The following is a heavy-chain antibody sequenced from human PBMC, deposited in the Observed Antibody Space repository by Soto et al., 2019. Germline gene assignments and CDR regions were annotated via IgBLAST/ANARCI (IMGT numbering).Heavy chain of an antibody. CDR3: ARGGGVGVAGSAAFDM. CDR1: GYPVTAYY. J-gene: IGHJ3*02. V-gene: IGHV1-2*02. D-gene: IGHD3-3*01. Sequence: QLHLVQSGAVVKKPGASVTVSCSASGYPVTAYYMHWVRQAPGRGLEWMGGINPATGAAKYTQTFQGRVNMTRETYTSTVFMELSGLTSEDTAVFYCARGGGVGVAGSAAFDMWGQGTLVTVSS. CDR2: INPATGAA.